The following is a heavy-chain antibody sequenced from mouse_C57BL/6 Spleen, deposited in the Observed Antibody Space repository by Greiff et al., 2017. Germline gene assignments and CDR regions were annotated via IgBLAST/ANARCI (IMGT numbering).Heavy chain of an antibody. D-gene: IGHD4-1*01. J-gene: IGHJ4*01. Sequence: EVQRVESGGGLVQSGRSLRLSCATSGFTFSDFYMEWVRQAPGKGLEWIAASRNKANDYTTEYSASVKGRFIVSRDTSQSILYLQMNALRAEDTAIYYCARDEGGLGFAMDYWGQGTSVTVSS. CDR1: GFTFSDFY. CDR3: ARDEGGLGFAMDY. V-gene: IGHV7-1*01. CDR2: SRNKANDYTT.